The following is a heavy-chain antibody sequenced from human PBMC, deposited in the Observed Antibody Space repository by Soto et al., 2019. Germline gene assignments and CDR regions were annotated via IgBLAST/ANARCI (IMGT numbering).Heavy chain of an antibody. CDR2: IGESGTPT. D-gene: IGHD6-19*01. CDR3: AKELAVAGSPWFDP. J-gene: IGHJ5*02. V-gene: IGHV3-23*01. Sequence: RIIKKQGKGLEWVSLIGESGTPTYYADSVKGRFTISRDNSKNTLYLQMNSLRAEDTAVYYCAKELAVAGSPWFDPWGQGTLVTVSS.